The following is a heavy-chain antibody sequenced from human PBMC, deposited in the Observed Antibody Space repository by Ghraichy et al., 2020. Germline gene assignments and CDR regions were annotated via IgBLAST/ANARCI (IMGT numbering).Heavy chain of an antibody. D-gene: IGHD5-18*01. V-gene: IGHV3-23*01. J-gene: IGHJ4*02. CDR3: ANRDGYSHGTGYFDY. CDR1: GFTFSSYA. CDR2: ISGSGGST. Sequence: GESLNISCAASGFTFSSYAMSWVRQAPGKGLEWVSAISGSGGSTYYADSVKGRFTISRDNSKNTLYLQMNSLRAEDTAVYYCANRDGYSHGTGYFDYWGQGTLVTVSS.